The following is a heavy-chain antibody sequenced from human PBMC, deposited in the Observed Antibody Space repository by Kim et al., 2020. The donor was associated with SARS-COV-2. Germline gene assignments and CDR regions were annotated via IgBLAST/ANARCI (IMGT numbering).Heavy chain of an antibody. CDR2: IYYSGST. V-gene: IGHV4-39*01. J-gene: IGHJ2*01. CDR1: GGSISSSSYY. CDR3: ARLGCITMFRYWYFDL. D-gene: IGHD3-10*02. Sequence: SETLSLTCTVSGGSISSSSYYWGWIRQPPGKGLEWIGSIYYSGSTYYNPSLKSRVTISVDTSKNQFSLKLSSVTAADTAVYYCARLGCITMFRYWYFDLWGRGTLVTVSS.